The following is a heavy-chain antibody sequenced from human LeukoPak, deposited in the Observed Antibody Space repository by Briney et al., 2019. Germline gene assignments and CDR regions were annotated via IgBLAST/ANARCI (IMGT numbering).Heavy chain of an antibody. CDR2: ISYEGSNN. CDR1: GFTFSDYV. Sequence: GGSLRLSCAASGFTFSDYVIHWARQAPGKGLEWVALISYEGSNNYYADSVKGRFTISRDNSKNTVYLQMNSLRAEDTAVYYCARGVLRYFDYWGQGTLVTVSS. V-gene: IGHV3-30-3*01. D-gene: IGHD3-9*01. CDR3: ARGVLRYFDY. J-gene: IGHJ4*02.